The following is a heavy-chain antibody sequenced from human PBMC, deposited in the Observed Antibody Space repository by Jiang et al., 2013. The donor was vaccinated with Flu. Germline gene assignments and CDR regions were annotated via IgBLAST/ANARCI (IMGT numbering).Heavy chain of an antibody. D-gene: IGHD4-23*01. J-gene: IGHJ1*01. V-gene: IGHV4-39*07. CDR3: AAYGGNSATEYFHH. CDR1: GAFLTTSGYY. CDR2: MYYSGTT. Sequence: LLKPSETLSLTCTVSGAFLTTSGYYWGWVRQPPGKGLEWIATMYYSGTTYSNPSLTSRLSISVDTSKSQFSLKVTSVTAADTAVYYCAAYGGNSATEYFHHWGQGTLV.